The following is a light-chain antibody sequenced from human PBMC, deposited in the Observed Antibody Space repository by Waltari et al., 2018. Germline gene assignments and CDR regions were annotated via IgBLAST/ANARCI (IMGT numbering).Light chain of an antibody. J-gene: IGKJ4*01. V-gene: IGKV3-20*01. Sequence: EIVLTQSPGPLSLSPGERATLSCRASQSVTSISLTWYQQKVGQAPRLLIYGTSSRATCIPDRFSGSGSGTDFTLTISRLEPEDFAVYYCQQYDGEVVTFGGGTKVEI. CDR2: GTS. CDR3: QQYDGEVVT. CDR1: QSVTSIS.